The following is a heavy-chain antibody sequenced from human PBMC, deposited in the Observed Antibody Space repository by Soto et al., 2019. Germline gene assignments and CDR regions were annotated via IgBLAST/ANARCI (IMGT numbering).Heavy chain of an antibody. CDR3: ARRLGLLVTPIPGY. D-gene: IGHD2-21*02. J-gene: IGHJ4*02. CDR1: GYTFTGYH. V-gene: IGHV1-2*02. Sequence: QVQLVQSGAEVKKPGASVKVSCKASGYTFTGYHMHWVRQAPGQGLEWMGWINPNSGVTIYAQKFQGRVIMTRETPITTAYMELSRLTSDDTAVYYCARRLGLLVTPIPGYWGQGTLFTVSS. CDR2: INPNSGVT.